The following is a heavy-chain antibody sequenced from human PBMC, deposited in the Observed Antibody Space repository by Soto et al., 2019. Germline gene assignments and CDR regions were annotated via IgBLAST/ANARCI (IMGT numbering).Heavy chain of an antibody. D-gene: IGHD3-10*01. V-gene: IGHV3-21*01. J-gene: IGHJ4*02. Sequence: EVQLVESGGGLVKPGGSLRLSCAASGFTFGSYSMNWVRQAPGKGLEWVSSISSSSSYIYYADSVKGRFTISRDNAKNSLYLQMSSLRAEDTAVYYCARKGRYYYGSGSSPDDYWGQGSLVTVSS. CDR3: ARKGRYYYGSGSSPDDY. CDR1: GFTFGSYS. CDR2: ISSSSSYI.